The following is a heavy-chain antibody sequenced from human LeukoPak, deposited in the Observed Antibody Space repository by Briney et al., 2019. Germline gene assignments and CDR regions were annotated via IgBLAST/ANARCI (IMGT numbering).Heavy chain of an antibody. CDR1: GFTVSSNY. J-gene: IGHJ4*02. Sequence: GGSLRLSCAASGFTVSSNYMSWVRQAPGKGLEWVSYISSSSSTIYYADSVKGRFTISRDNAKNSLYLQMNCLRAEDTAVCYCARELRQDYYDSSGYQDYWGQGTLVAVSS. V-gene: IGHV3-48*01. CDR3: ARELRQDYYDSSGYQDY. D-gene: IGHD3-22*01. CDR2: ISSSSSTI.